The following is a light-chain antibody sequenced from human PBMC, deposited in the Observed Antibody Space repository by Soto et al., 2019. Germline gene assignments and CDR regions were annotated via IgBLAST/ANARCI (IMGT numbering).Light chain of an antibody. V-gene: IGKV3-20*01. Sequence: EIVMTPAPATLSVAPGERATPSCGASQSVSSNLAWYQQKPGQAPRLLIYGASSRAAGIPDRFSGSGSGTDFTLTISRLEPEDFAVYYCQQHGTSPITFGQGTRLEIK. CDR1: QSVSSN. J-gene: IGKJ5*01. CDR2: GAS. CDR3: QQHGTSPIT.